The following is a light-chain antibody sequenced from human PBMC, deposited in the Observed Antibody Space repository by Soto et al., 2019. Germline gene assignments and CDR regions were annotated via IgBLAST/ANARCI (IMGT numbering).Light chain of an antibody. V-gene: IGKV1-17*03. CDR3: QQYGSSRWT. CDR1: QGISNY. CDR2: DAS. Sequence: DIQMTQSPSAMSAFVGDRVTITCRASQGISNYLVWFQQKPGKVPKRLIYDASSLQTGVPSRFSGSGSGTEFTLTISRLEPEDFAVYYCQQYGSSRWTFGQGTKVDIK. J-gene: IGKJ1*01.